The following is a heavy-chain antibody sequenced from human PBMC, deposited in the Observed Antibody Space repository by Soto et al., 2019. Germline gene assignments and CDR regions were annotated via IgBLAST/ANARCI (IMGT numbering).Heavy chain of an antibody. CDR3: AKDDYGELIDY. CDR2: ISYDGSKK. D-gene: IGHD4-17*01. Sequence: QVQLVESGGGVVKPGRSLRLSCAASGFTFSSYGMHWVRQAPGKGLEWVAVISYDGSKKYYADSVKGRFTISRDNSKNTLYLQMNSLRAEDAAVYYCAKDDYGELIDYWGQGTLVTVSS. V-gene: IGHV3-30*18. CDR1: GFTFSSYG. J-gene: IGHJ4*02.